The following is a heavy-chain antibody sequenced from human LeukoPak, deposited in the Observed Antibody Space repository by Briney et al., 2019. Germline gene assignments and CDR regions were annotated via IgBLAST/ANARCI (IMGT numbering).Heavy chain of an antibody. J-gene: IGHJ4*02. CDR1: GYTFTSYS. CDR3: ARSIAATDNTY. Sequence: GASVKVSCKASGYTFTSYSPHWVRQAPGQRLGWMGWINVGNGDTKYSQKFQGRVTITRDTSASTVYMELSGLRSEDTAVYYCARSIAATDNTYWGQGTLVTVSS. CDR2: INVGNGDT. V-gene: IGHV1-3*01. D-gene: IGHD6-13*01.